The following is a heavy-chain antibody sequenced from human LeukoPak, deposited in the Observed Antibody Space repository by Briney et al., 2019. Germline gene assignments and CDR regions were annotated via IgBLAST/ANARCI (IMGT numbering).Heavy chain of an antibody. Sequence: SETLSLTCTVSGRSVSSSLNYWGWIRQPPGKGLEWIGNTYYTGSTYSNPTLKSQVTMSVDTSKNQFSLKLSSVTAADTAVYYCARDLDDYYDSSEHWFDPWGQGTLVTVSS. J-gene: IGHJ5*02. CDR2: TYYTGST. V-gene: IGHV4-39*02. CDR1: GRSVSSSLNY. CDR3: ARDLDDYYDSSEHWFDP. D-gene: IGHD3-22*01.